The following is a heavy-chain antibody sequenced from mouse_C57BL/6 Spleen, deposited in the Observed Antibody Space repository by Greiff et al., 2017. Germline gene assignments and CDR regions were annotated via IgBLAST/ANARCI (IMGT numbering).Heavy chain of an antibody. CDR3: ARQIGYDGYYGWYFDV. D-gene: IGHD2-3*01. CDR2: LYPGDGDT. J-gene: IGHJ1*03. Sequence: QFQLQQSGPELVKPGASVKISCKASGYAFSSSWMNWVKQRPGKGLEWIGRLYPGDGDTNYNGKFKGTATLTADKSSSTAYMQLSSLTSEDSAVYFCARQIGYDGYYGWYFDVWGTGTTLPVSS. CDR1: GYAFSSSW. V-gene: IGHV1-82*01.